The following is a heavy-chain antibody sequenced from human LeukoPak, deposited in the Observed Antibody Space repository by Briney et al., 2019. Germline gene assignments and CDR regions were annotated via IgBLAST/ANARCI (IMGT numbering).Heavy chain of an antibody. V-gene: IGHV1-69*13. D-gene: IGHD4-17*01. Sequence: GASVKVSCKASGVAFSKNAFNLVRQAPGQPLEWVGVIMPIFGTPDYAQTFQGRVTITADESTRTTYMELSSLRVDDTAIYYCAKGNHDGEYVVSGYYFYMDVWGKGTAVIVFS. CDR3: AKGNHDGEYVVSGYYFYMDV. J-gene: IGHJ6*03. CDR1: GVAFSKNA. CDR2: IMPIFGTP.